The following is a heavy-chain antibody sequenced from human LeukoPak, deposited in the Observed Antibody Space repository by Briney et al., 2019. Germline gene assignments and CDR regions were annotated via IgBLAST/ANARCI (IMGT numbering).Heavy chain of an antibody. CDR3: AKEMTEYGDYFQLFD. CDR1: GFTFRSYA. Sequence: GGSLRLSCAASGFTFRSYAMSWVRQAPGKGLGWVSDISGSGGSTYYAYSVKGRYTISRDNSKNTLYLQMNSLRAEDTAVYYCAKEMTEYGDYFQLFDWGQGTLVTVSS. V-gene: IGHV3-23*01. D-gene: IGHD4-17*01. CDR2: ISGSGGST. J-gene: IGHJ4*02.